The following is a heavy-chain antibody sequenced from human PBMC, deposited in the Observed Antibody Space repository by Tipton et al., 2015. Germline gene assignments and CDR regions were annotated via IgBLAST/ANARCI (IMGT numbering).Heavy chain of an antibody. CDR2: IYYGGST. J-gene: IGHJ6*02. CDR1: GGSISSSTYY. Sequence: LRLSCAVSGGSISSSTYYWGWIRQPPGKGLEWIGNIYYGGSTYYNPSLKSRVTISVDTSKNQFSPNLSSVTAADTAVYYCASGGYYYYSALDVWGQGTTVTVSS. CDR3: ASGGYYYYSALDV. V-gene: IGHV4-39*01. D-gene: IGHD3-16*01.